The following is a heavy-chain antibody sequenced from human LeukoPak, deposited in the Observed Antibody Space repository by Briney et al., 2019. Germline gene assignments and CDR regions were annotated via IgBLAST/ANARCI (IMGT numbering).Heavy chain of an antibody. J-gene: IGHJ4*02. Sequence: ASVKVSCKASGYTFTGYYMHWVRQAPGQGLEWVGWINPNSGGTNYAQKFQGRVTMTRDTSISTAYMELSRLRSDDTAVYYCAGGNWNVRGFDYWGQGTLVTVSS. CDR1: GYTFTGYY. CDR3: AGGNWNVRGFDY. CDR2: INPNSGGT. D-gene: IGHD1-1*01. V-gene: IGHV1-2*02.